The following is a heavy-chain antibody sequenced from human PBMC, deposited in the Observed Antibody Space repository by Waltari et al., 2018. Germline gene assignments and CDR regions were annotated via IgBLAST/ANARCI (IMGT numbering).Heavy chain of an antibody. D-gene: IGHD6-19*01. V-gene: IGHV5-51*03. CDR2: IYPGDSDT. CDR1: GYSFTSYW. CDR3: ALSIRGSGWHYYFDY. Sequence: EVQLVQSGAEVKKPGESLKISCKGSGYSFTSYWIGLVRQMPGKGLEWMGIIYPGDSDTRYSPSFQGQVTISADKSISTAYLQWSSLKASDTAMYYCALSIRGSGWHYYFDYWGQGTLVTVSS. J-gene: IGHJ4*02.